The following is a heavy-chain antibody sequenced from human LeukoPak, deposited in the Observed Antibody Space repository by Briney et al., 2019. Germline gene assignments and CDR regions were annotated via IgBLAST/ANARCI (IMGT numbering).Heavy chain of an antibody. D-gene: IGHD3-22*01. J-gene: IGHJ6*02. CDR3: ARGWYYDSSGYYFVFAV. CDR1: GGSISSYY. Sequence: PSETLSLTCTVSGGSISSYYWSWIRQPPGKGLEWIGYIYYSGSTNYNPSLKSRVTISVDTSKNQFSLKLSSVTAADTAVYYCARGWYYDSSGYYFVFAVWGQGTTVTVSS. CDR2: IYYSGST. V-gene: IGHV4-59*01.